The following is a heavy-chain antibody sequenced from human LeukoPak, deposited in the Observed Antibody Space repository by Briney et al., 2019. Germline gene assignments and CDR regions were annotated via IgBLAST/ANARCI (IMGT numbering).Heavy chain of an antibody. D-gene: IGHD5-12*01. V-gene: IGHV3-11*01. J-gene: IGHJ4*02. CDR1: GFTFSDYD. Sequence: GGSLRLSCAASGFTFSDYDMSWIRQAPGKGLEWVSYISSSGSTIYYADSMKGRFTISRDNAKNSLYLQMNSLRAEVTAVYYCARVGIGYESDYWGQGTLVTVSS. CDR2: ISSSGSTI. CDR3: ARVGIGYESDY.